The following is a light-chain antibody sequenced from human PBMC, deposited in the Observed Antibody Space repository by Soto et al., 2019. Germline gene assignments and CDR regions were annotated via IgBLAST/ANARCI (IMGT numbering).Light chain of an antibody. CDR1: SSDVGGYNY. CDR3: SSYTRSSTRV. CDR2: DVS. Sequence: QSALTQPASVSGSPGQSITISCTGTSSDVGGYNYVSWYQQHPGKAPKVMIYDVSNRPSGVSNRFSGSKSGNTASLTISGLQAEDEADYYCSSYTRSSTRVFGTETKLTVL. V-gene: IGLV2-14*01. J-gene: IGLJ1*01.